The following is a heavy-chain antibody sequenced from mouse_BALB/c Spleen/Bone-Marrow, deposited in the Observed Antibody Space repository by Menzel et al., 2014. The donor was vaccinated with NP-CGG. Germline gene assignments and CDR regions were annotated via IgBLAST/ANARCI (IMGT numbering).Heavy chain of an antibody. J-gene: IGHJ4*01. V-gene: IGHV1-34*02. Sequence: EVQRVESGPELVKPGASMKISCKASGYSFTGYTMNWVKQSHGKNLEWIGLIYPYNGGTSYNQKFKGKATLTVDKSSTTAYMELLSLTSEDSAVYYCARDGTPYYGMDYWGQGTSVTVSS. CDR2: IYPYNGGT. D-gene: IGHD1-1*01. CDR3: ARDGTPYYGMDY. CDR1: GYSFTGYT.